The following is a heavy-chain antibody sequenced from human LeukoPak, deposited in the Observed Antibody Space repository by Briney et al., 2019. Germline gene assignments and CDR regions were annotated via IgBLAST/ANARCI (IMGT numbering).Heavy chain of an antibody. J-gene: IGHJ4*02. CDR2: ISRLGDNM. CDR3: AREGSEEFDY. V-gene: IGHV3-21*06. Sequence: PGGSLRLSCAASGFTFSSYAMSWVRQAPGKGLEWVSSISRLGDNMYYADSVKGRFTFSRDNAKNSLYLQMNSLRAEDTAVYYCAREGSEEFDYWGQGTLVTVSS. CDR1: GFTFSSYA.